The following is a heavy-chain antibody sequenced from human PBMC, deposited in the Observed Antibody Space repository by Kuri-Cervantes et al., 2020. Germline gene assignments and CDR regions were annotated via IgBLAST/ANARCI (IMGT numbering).Heavy chain of an antibody. V-gene: IGHV3-30*18. CDR1: GFTFSSYG. J-gene: IGHJ6*02. D-gene: IGHD2-2*01. CDR2: ISYGGSNK. CDR3: AKDLIQIVVVPTAKYGMDV. Sequence: GESLKISCAASGFTFSSYGMHWVRQAPGKGLEWVAVISYGGSNKYYADSVKGRFTISRDNSKNTLYLQMNSLRTEDTAVYYCAKDLIQIVVVPTAKYGMDVWGQGTMVTVSS.